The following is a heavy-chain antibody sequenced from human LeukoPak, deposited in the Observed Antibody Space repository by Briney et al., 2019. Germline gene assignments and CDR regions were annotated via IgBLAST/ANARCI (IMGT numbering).Heavy chain of an antibody. Sequence: ASVKVSCKASGYTFTSYAMNWVRQAPGQGLEWMGWINPNSGDTNYAQMFQGRVTMTGDTSISTAYMELSRLRYGDKAVYYCARGVGTTLTFDYWGQGSLITVSS. V-gene: IGHV1-2*02. CDR3: ARGVGTTLTFDY. D-gene: IGHD1-26*01. CDR2: INPNSGDT. CDR1: GYTFTSYA. J-gene: IGHJ4*02.